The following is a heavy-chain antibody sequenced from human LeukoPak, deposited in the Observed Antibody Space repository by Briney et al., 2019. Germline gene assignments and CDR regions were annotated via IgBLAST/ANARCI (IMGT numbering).Heavy chain of an antibody. CDR3: ARTKAAAGVSLYYYYYMDV. V-gene: IGHV3-20*04. CDR2: INWNGGST. D-gene: IGHD6-13*01. Sequence: GGSLRLSCAASGFTFDDYGMSWVRQAPGKGLEWVSGINWNGGSTGYADSVKGRFTISRDNAKNSLYLQINSLRAEDTALYYCARTKAAAGVSLYYYYYMDVWGKGTTVTVSS. CDR1: GFTFDDYG. J-gene: IGHJ6*03.